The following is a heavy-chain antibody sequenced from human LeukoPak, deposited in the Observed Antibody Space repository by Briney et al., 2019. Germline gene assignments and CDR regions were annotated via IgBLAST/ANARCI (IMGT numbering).Heavy chain of an antibody. CDR3: ARDWRGYCSGGSCWFDR. V-gene: IGHV4-4*07. Sequence: SETLSLTCTVSGGSISSYYWSWIRQPAGKGLEWIGRIYNSGSTNYNPSLQSRVTMSVDTSKNQFTLKLRSVTAADTAVYYCARDWRGYCSGGSCWFDRWGQGTLVTVSS. J-gene: IGHJ5*02. CDR2: IYNSGST. CDR1: GGSISSYY. D-gene: IGHD2-15*01.